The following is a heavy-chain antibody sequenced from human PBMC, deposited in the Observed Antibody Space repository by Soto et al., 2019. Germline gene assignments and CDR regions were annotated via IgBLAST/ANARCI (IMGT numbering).Heavy chain of an antibody. Sequence: QVHLQQWGAGLLKPSETLSLTCAVYGGSFSGYYWSWIRQPPGKGLEWIGEINHSGSTNYNPSLKSRVTISADTAKNQFSLKLSSVNAADTAVDYCARGPGNRIAANGTGDSWGQGTLVTVSS. CDR3: ARGPGNRIAANGTGDS. J-gene: IGHJ4*02. V-gene: IGHV4-34*01. D-gene: IGHD6-13*01. CDR1: GGSFSGYY. CDR2: INHSGST.